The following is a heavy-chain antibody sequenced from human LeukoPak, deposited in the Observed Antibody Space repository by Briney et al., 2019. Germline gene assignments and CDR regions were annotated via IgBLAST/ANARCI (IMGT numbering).Heavy chain of an antibody. V-gene: IGHV5-51*01. J-gene: IGHJ5*02. D-gene: IGHD2-15*01. CDR1: GYSINNYW. CDR3: ARQEYCSGVSCYTWFDP. Sequence: ESLKISCKGSGYSINNYWIGWVRQMPGKGLEWMGIIYPADSDIRYSPSFQGQVTISADKSISTAYLQWSSLKASDTAMYYCARQEYCSGVSCYTWFDPWGQGTLVTVSS. CDR2: IYPADSDI.